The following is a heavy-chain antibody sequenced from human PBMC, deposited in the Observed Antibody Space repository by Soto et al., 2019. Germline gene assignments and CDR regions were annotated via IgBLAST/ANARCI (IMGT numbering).Heavy chain of an antibody. D-gene: IGHD2-15*01. J-gene: IGHJ3*02. V-gene: IGHV3-15*01. Sequence: EVQLVESGGGLVKPGGSLRLSYAASGFTFSNAWMSWVRQAPGKGLEWVGRIKSKTDGGTTDYAAPVKGRFTISRDDSKNTLYLQMNSLKTEDTAVYYCTTFTPWKAFDIWGQGTMVTVSS. CDR1: GFTFSNAW. CDR3: TTFTPWKAFDI. CDR2: IKSKTDGGTT.